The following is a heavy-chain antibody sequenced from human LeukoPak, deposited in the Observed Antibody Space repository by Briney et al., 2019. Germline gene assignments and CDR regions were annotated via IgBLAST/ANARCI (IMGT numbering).Heavy chain of an antibody. D-gene: IGHD2-2*03. CDR3: ARDGYCSSTSCKEDAFDI. V-gene: IGHV1-69*05. Sequence: ASVKVSCKASGGSFTFTSHAISWVRQAPGQGLEWMGGIIPIFGTANYAQKFQGRVTITTDESTSTAYMELSSLRSEDAAVYYCARDGYCSSTSCKEDAFDIWGQGTMVTVSS. J-gene: IGHJ3*02. CDR1: GGSFTFTSHA. CDR2: IIPIFGTA.